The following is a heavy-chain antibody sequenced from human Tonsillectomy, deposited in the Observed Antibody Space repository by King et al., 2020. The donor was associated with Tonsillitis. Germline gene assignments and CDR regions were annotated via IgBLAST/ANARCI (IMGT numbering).Heavy chain of an antibody. CDR1: GFTFSSYG. V-gene: IGHV3-33*01. CDR3: ARDRGEMATLDY. D-gene: IGHD5-24*01. Sequence: QLLQSGGGVVQPGRSLRLSCAASGFTFSSYGMHWVRQAPGKGLEWVAGIWYYGSNKYYADSVKGRFTISRDNSKKTLYLQMNSLRAEDTAVYYCARDRGEMATLDYWGQGTLVTVSS. CDR2: IWYYGSNK. J-gene: IGHJ4*02.